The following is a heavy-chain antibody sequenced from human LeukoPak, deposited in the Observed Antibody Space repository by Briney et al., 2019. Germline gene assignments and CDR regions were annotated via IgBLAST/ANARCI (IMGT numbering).Heavy chain of an antibody. CDR2: VYSGGST. Sequence: QAGGSLRLSCAASAFTVSSSYLSWVRQAPGKGLEWVSVVYSGGSTYYADSVKGRFTISRDNSKNTLYLQMNSLRAEDTAVYYCARGWRSFDYWGQGALVTVSS. V-gene: IGHV3-66*01. CDR1: AFTVSSSY. CDR3: ARGWRSFDY. D-gene: IGHD3-3*01. J-gene: IGHJ4*02.